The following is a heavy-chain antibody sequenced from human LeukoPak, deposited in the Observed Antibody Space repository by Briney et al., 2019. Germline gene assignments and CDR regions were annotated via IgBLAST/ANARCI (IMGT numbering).Heavy chain of an antibody. CDR2: INPSGGST. Sequence: GASVKVSCKASGCTFTSYYMHWVRQAPGQGLEWMGIINPSGGSTSYAQKFQGRVTMARDTSTSTVYMELSSLRSEDTAVYYCARNIAAAANRFDPWGQGTLVTVSS. J-gene: IGHJ5*02. CDR1: GCTFTSYY. V-gene: IGHV1-46*01. CDR3: ARNIAAAANRFDP. D-gene: IGHD6-13*01.